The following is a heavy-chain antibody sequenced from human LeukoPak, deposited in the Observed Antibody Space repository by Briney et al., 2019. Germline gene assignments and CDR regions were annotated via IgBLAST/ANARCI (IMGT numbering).Heavy chain of an antibody. V-gene: IGHV3-7*01. J-gene: IGHJ3*02. D-gene: IGHD6-6*01. CDR3: ARESVIEAHDDAFDI. Sequence: SGGSLRLSCAASGFTFSNHYMSWVRQAPGKGLEWVANIRQDGRDKYYVDSVKGRFTISRDNAENSLYLQMNSLRIDDTAVYYYARESVIEAHDDAFDIWGQGTMVTVSS. CDR2: IRQDGRDK. CDR1: GFTFSNHY.